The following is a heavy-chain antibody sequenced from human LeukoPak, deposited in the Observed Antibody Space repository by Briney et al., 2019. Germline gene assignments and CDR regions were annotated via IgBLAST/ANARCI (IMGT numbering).Heavy chain of an antibody. CDR3: ARGDVLLWFGELLNP. CDR2: ISYDGSNK. J-gene: IGHJ5*02. D-gene: IGHD3-10*01. Sequence: GGSLRLSCVASGFTFSSYAMHWVRQAPGKGLEWVAVISYDGSNKYYADSVKGRFTISRDNSKNTLYLQMNSLRAEDTAVYYCARGDVLLWFGELLNPWGQGTLVTVSS. CDR1: GFTFSSYA. V-gene: IGHV3-30*04.